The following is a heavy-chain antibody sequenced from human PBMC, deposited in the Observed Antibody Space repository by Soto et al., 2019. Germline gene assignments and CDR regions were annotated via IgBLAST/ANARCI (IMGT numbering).Heavy chain of an antibody. J-gene: IGHJ4*02. D-gene: IGHD2-15*01. CDR1: GFTFSSYW. CDR2: IKQDGSEK. CDR3: AGGTGWIFDY. V-gene: IGHV3-7*01. Sequence: EVQLVESGGGLVQPGGSLRLSCSASGFTFSSYWMTWVRQAPGKGLEWVANIKQDGSEKYYVDSVKGRFTISRDNAKNSLYLQMDSLRAEDTAVYYGAGGTGWIFDYWGQGTLVTFSS.